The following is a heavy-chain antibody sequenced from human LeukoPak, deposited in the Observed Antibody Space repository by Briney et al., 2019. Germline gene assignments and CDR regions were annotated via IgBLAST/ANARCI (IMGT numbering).Heavy chain of an antibody. CDR2: IKEDGREK. CDR1: GFIFNNYW. D-gene: IGHD3-16*01. CDR3: TRALGHSVLACDV. V-gene: IGHV3-7*03. Sequence: PGGSLRLSCAASGFIFNNYWMNWVRQAPGKGLEWVASIKEDGREKLYVESLEGRLTIARDNAKESLHLQMRNLRVEDTAVYYCTRALGHSVLACDVWGQGSVVIVS. J-gene: IGHJ3*01.